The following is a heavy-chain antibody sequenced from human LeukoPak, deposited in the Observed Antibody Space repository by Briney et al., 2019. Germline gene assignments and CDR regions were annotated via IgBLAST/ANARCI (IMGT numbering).Heavy chain of an antibody. J-gene: IGHJ6*02. V-gene: IGHV1-8*01. CDR3: ARDLHAYCGGDCYSPYYYYGMDV. D-gene: IGHD2-21*02. CDR1: GYTFTSYD. CDR2: MNPNSGNT. Sequence: ASVKVSCKASGYTFTSYDINWERQATGQGLEWMGWMNPNSGNTGYAQKFQGRVTVTRNTSISTAYMELSSLRSEDTAVYYCARDLHAYCGGDCYSPYYYYGMDVWGQGTTVTVSS.